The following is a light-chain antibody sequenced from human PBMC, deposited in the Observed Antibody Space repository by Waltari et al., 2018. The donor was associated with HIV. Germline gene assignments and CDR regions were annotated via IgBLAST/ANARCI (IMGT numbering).Light chain of an antibody. CDR2: KDS. CDR1: ALPKPY. CDR3: QSADSSGTHG. J-gene: IGLJ3*02. Sequence: SYELTQPPSVSVSPGQTARITCSGDALPKPYAYWYQQKPGQAPVLVIYKDSERPSGIPERFSGSSSGTTVTLTISGVQAEDEADYYCQSADSSGTHGFGGGTKLTVL. V-gene: IGLV3-25*03.